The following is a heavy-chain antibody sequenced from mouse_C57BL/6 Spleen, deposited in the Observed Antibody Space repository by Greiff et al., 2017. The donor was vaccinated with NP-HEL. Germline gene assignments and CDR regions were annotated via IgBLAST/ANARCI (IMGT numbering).Heavy chain of an antibody. CDR2: INPDSSTI. Sequence: DVMLVESGGGLVQPGGSLKLSCAASGIDFSRYWMSWVRRAPGKGLEWIGEINPDSSTINYAPSLKDKFIISRDKAKNTLYLQMSKVRSEDTALYYCARGDYYGSSTFAYWGQGTLVTVSA. V-gene: IGHV4-1*01. CDR1: GIDFSRYW. CDR3: ARGDYYGSSTFAY. J-gene: IGHJ3*01. D-gene: IGHD1-1*01.